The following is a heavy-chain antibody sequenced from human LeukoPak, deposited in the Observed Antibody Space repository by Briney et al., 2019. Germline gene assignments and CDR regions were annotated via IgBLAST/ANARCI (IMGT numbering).Heavy chain of an antibody. D-gene: IGHD3-22*01. Sequence: GGSLRLSCAASGFTFSSYAMGWGRQAPGKGLGWVSAISGSGGSTYYADSVKGRVTISRDNSKNTLYQQMDSLRAEGTSVYDRAKVQSLYDNSGGTFDYWGQGTLVTVSS. CDR3: AKVQSLYDNSGGTFDY. V-gene: IGHV3-23*01. J-gene: IGHJ4*02. CDR1: GFTFSSYA. CDR2: ISGSGGST.